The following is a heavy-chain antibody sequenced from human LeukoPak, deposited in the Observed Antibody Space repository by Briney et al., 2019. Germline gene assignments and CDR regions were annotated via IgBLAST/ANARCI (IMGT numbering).Heavy chain of an antibody. CDR3: STVRYCTTDVCYTPFDY. Sequence: GGSLRLSCAASGFTFSNAWMTWVRQAPGRGPEWVGRIKRKTDGGTTDYAAPVKGRFTISRDDSKNTLYLQMNSLKTEDTAVYYCSTVRYCTTDVCYTPFDYWGQGTLVTVSS. V-gene: IGHV3-15*01. CDR2: IKRKTDGGTT. CDR1: GFTFSNAW. D-gene: IGHD2-8*01. J-gene: IGHJ4*02.